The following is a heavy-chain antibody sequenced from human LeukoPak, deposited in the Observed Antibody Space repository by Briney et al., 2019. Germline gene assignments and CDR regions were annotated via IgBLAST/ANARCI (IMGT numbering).Heavy chain of an antibody. D-gene: IGHD2-2*01. CDR1: GYTFTSYY. CDR3: ARDVFSDIVVVPAYYYYYMDV. CDR2: INPSGGST. V-gene: IGHV1-46*01. Sequence: GASVKVSCKASGYTFTSYYMHWVRQAPGQGLEWMGIINPSGGSTSYAQKFQGRVTITTDESTSTAYMELSSLRSEDTAVYYCARDVFSDIVVVPAYYYYYMDVWGKGTTVTVSS. J-gene: IGHJ6*03.